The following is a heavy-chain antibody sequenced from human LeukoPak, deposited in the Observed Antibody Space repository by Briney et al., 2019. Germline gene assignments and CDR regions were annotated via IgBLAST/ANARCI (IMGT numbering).Heavy chain of an antibody. CDR1: GWSLSRGGYY. J-gene: IGHJ4*02. D-gene: IGHD4-17*01. Sequence: SETLSPTCSVFGWSLSRGGYYWNWIRQQPGQGLEWLGYIYHSGSARYNPSFKSRLNMSVDMSRNQFSLNLSSVTAADTAVYYCARGGDYGDYFVYWGQGTLVSVSS. CDR2: IYHSGSA. V-gene: IGHV4-31*03. CDR3: ARGGDYGDYFVY.